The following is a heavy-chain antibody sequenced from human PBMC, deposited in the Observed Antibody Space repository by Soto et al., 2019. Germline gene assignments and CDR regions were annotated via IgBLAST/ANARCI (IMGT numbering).Heavy chain of an antibody. Sequence: QVQLVQSGAEVKKPGSSVKVSCKASGGIFSTYAISWLRQAPGQGLEWMGGIIPLFGTPTYAQRFQGRVTITADESTITAYMELSRLRSEDTAVYYCARDRDDYGSGNYYNRIDFWGQGTLVTVSS. V-gene: IGHV1-69*01. CDR3: ARDRDDYGSGNYYNRIDF. CDR2: IIPLFGTP. CDR1: GGIFSTYA. J-gene: IGHJ4*02. D-gene: IGHD3-10*01.